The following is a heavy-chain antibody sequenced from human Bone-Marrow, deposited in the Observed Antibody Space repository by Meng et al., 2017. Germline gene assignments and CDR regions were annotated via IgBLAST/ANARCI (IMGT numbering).Heavy chain of an antibody. CDR3: ARDPGYSSSWLGTYYYYGMDV. J-gene: IGHJ6*02. V-gene: IGHV3-23*01. CDR1: GFTFSSYD. D-gene: IGHD6-13*01. Sequence: GESLKISCAACGFTFSSYDMHWVRQAPGKGLEWVSAISGSGGSTYYADSVKGRFTISRDNSKNSLYLQMNSLRADDTAVYYCARDPGYSSSWLGTYYYYGMDVWGPGTTVTVSS. CDR2: ISGSGGST.